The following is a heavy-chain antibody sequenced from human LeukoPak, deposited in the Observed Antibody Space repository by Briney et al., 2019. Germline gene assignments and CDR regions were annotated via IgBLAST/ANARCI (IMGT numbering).Heavy chain of an antibody. CDR1: GGSISSHY. J-gene: IGHJ5*02. V-gene: IGHV4-59*03. D-gene: IGHD3-10*02. CDR3: AMFSGNWVDP. Sequence: SETLSLTCTVSGGSISSHYWRWIRQPPGRGLEWIGYMYYSGSTKYSPSLKSRVTMSLDTSKNQFSLKLSSVTAADTALYYCAMFSGNWVDPWGQGTLVTVSS. CDR2: MYYSGST.